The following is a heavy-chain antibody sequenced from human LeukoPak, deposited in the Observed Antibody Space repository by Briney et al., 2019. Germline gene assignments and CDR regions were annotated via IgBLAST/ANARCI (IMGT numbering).Heavy chain of an antibody. D-gene: IGHD3-3*01. Sequence: GGSLRLSCAASGFTFSSYSMNWVRQAPGKGLEWVSSISSSSSYIYYADSVKGRFTISRDNAKNSLYLQMNSLRAEDTAVYYCARDRGYSIFGVVTLDYWGQGTLVTVSS. CDR3: ARDRGYSIFGVVTLDY. J-gene: IGHJ4*02. V-gene: IGHV3-21*01. CDR1: GFTFSSYS. CDR2: ISSSSSYI.